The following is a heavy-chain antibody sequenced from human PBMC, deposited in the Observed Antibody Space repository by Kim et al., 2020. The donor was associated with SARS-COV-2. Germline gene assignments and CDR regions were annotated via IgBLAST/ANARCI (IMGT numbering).Heavy chain of an antibody. J-gene: IGHJ5*02. V-gene: IGHV3-30*04. D-gene: IGHD3-3*01. CDR3: ARDDLGLLVWGGFDP. CDR2: ISYDGSNK. Sequence: GGSLRLSCAASGFTFSSYAMHWVRQAPGKGLEWVAVISYDGSNKYYVDSVKGRFTISRDNSKNTLYLQMNSLRAEDTAVYYCARDDLGLLVWGGFDPWGQGPLVTVSS. CDR1: GFTFSSYA.